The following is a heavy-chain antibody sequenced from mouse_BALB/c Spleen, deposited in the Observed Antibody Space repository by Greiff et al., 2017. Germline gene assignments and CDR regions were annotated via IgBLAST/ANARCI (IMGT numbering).Heavy chain of an antibody. V-gene: IGHV2-9*02. CDR1: GFSLTSYG. J-gene: IGHJ3*01. D-gene: IGHD2-4*01. CDR2: IWAGGST. CDR3: ASMITTRAWFAY. Sequence: VMLVESGPGLVAPSQSLSITCTVSGFSLTSYGVHWVRQPPGKGLEWLGVIWAGGSTNYNSALMSRLSISKDNSKSQVFLKMNSLQTDDTAMYYCASMITTRAWFAYWGQGTLVTVSA.